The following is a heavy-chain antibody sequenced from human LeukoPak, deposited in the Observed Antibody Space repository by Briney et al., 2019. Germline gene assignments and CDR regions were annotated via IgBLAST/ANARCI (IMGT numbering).Heavy chain of an antibody. Sequence: ASVKVSCKXSGYTFTSYGISWVRQAPGQGLERMGWISAYNGNTNYAQKLQGRVTMTTDTSTSTAYMELRSLRSDDTAVYYCARGIRRGYSGPMYYFDYWGQGTLVTVSS. CDR3: ARGIRRGYSGPMYYFDY. CDR1: GYTFTSYG. D-gene: IGHD5-12*01. CDR2: ISAYNGNT. J-gene: IGHJ4*02. V-gene: IGHV1-18*01.